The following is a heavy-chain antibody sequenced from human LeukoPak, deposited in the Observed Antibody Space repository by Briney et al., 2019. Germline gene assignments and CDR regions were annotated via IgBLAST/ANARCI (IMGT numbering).Heavy chain of an antibody. V-gene: IGHV1-18*01. CDR1: GYTFTMYG. J-gene: IGHJ4*02. D-gene: IGHD3-9*01. CDR3: ARDLNYVTLGYNILADVGYYFDY. Sequence: GASVKVSCKTSGYTFTMYGVSWVRQAPGRGLQWLGWISPRNGNKAHAQDLQGRVTMTTDTSTTTAYLELRSLRSDDTAIYYCARDLNYVTLGYNILADVGYYFDYWGQGSLVTVSS. CDR2: ISPRNGNK.